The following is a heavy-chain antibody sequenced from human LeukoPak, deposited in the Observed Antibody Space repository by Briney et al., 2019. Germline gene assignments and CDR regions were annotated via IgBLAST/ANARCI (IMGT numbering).Heavy chain of an antibody. Sequence: SETLSLTCAVYGGSFTDYYWSWIRQPPGQGLEWIATISSSGKSYYNPYLMSRVTISVDTSKNQFSLDVTSVTAADTGLFYCARFKGGTGFDYWGRGILVIVS. J-gene: IGHJ4*02. CDR2: ISSSGKS. CDR1: GGSFTDYY. CDR3: ARFKGGTGFDY. D-gene: IGHD1-26*01. V-gene: IGHV4-34*01.